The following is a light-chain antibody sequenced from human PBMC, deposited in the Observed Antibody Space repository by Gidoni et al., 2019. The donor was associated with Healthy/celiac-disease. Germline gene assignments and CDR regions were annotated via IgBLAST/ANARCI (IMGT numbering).Light chain of an antibody. CDR3: QQRSNWPPGPVT. J-gene: IGKJ2*01. CDR1: QSVRSY. CDR2: DAS. Sequence: EIVLTQSPATLSLSPGERATLSCRASQSVRSYLAWYQQKPGQAPRLLIYDASNRATGIPARFSGSGSGTDFTLTISSLEPEDFAVYYCQQRSNWPPGPVTFGQGTKLEIK. V-gene: IGKV3-11*01.